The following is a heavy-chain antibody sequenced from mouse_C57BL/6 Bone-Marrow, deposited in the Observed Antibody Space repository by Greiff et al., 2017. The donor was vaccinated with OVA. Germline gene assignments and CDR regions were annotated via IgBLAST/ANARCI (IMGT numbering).Heavy chain of an antibody. D-gene: IGHD3-3*01. CDR2: LYYSGTF. J-gene: IGHJ4*01. V-gene: IGHV3-5*01. CDR3: ARDREDYYGLSY. Sequence: DVQLVESGPGLVKPSQTVFLTCTVTGISITTGNYRWSWIRQFPGNKLEWIGYLYYSGTFTYNPSLPSRTTITRDTPKKQFFLEMNSLTAEDTATYYCARDREDYYGLSYWGQGTSVTASS. CDR1: GISITTGNYR.